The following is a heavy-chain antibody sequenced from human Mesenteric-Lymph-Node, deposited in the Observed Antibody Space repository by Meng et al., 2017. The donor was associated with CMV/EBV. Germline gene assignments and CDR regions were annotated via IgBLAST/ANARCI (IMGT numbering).Heavy chain of an antibody. CDR3: AKRPGSGYYSRYYFDY. Sequence: GGSLRLSCAASGFTFIHYVMDWVRQAPGKGLEWVASISTIGEFTYYTDSVKGRFAISRDNSKNTLYLQLNSLRVEDTAVYYCAKRPGSGYYSRYYFDYWGQGALVTVSS. D-gene: IGHD3-3*01. J-gene: IGHJ4*02. V-gene: IGHV3-23*01. CDR1: GFTFIHYV. CDR2: ISTIGEFT.